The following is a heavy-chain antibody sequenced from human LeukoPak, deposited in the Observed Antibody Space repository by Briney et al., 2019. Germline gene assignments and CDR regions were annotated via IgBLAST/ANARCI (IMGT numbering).Heavy chain of an antibody. CDR3: ARWWFPFGMDV. CDR2: IYYSGST. V-gene: IGHV4-59*12. Sequence: SETLSLTCTVSGGSISSYYWSWIRQPPGKGLEWIGYIYYSGSTNYNPSLKSRVTISVDTSKNQFSLKLSSVTAADTAVYYCARWWFPFGMDVWGQGTTVTVSS. CDR1: GGSISSYY. J-gene: IGHJ6*02. D-gene: IGHD2-15*01.